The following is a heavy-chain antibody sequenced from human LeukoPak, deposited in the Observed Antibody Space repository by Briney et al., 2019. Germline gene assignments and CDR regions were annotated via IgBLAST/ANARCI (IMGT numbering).Heavy chain of an antibody. CDR3: AKALSKLVLGMDV. Sequence: GRSLRLSCAASGFAFSSYGMHWVRQAPGKGLEWVAVISYDGSNKYYADSAKGRFTISRDNSKNTLYLQMNSLRAEDTAVYYCAKALSKLVLGMDVWGQGTTVTVSS. CDR1: GFAFSSYG. V-gene: IGHV3-30*18. J-gene: IGHJ6*02. CDR2: ISYDGSNK. D-gene: IGHD6-6*01.